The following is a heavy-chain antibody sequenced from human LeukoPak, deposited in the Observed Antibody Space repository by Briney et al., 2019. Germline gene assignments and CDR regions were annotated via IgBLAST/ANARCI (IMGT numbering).Heavy chain of an antibody. Sequence: PGGSLRLSCAASGFTVSNNYMSWVRQAPGKGLEWVSAIYSGGTTYYADSVKGRFSISGDNSKNTVYLQMNSLRAEDTAVYYCARVYSSSWLVVGAFDIWGQGTMVTVSS. CDR1: GFTVSNNY. CDR2: IYSGGTT. V-gene: IGHV3-53*01. D-gene: IGHD6-13*01. J-gene: IGHJ3*02. CDR3: ARVYSSSWLVVGAFDI.